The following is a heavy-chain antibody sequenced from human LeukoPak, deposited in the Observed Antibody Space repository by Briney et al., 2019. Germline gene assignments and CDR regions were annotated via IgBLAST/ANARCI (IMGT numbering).Heavy chain of an antibody. CDR3: AKDQSRVGASDPFDY. Sequence: PGGALRLSCAASGVTFSSCAMTWVRQAPGKGLEWVSSISGSGATTYYAHSVRGRFTISRDNSTNTVYLQMNSLRAEDTAVYYCAKDQSRVGASDPFDYWGQGMQVGVSS. D-gene: IGHD1-26*01. CDR2: ISGSGATT. J-gene: IGHJ4*02. CDR1: GVTFSSCA. V-gene: IGHV3-23*01.